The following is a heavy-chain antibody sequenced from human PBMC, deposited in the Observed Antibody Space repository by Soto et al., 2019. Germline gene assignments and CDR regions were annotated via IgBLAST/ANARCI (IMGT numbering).Heavy chain of an antibody. CDR3: AQTTGWPGFDY. CDR1: GASIRNFY. D-gene: IGHD6-19*01. CDR2: IYNGERT. Sequence: QVHLQESGPGLVKPSETMSLTCTASGASIRNFYWNWVRQFPGKGLEWIGHIYNGERTNYNPSLTXXVTISVDTSKNQFSLKLSSVTVADTAVYYCAQTTGWPGFDYWGQGTLVTVSS. V-gene: IGHV4-59*01. J-gene: IGHJ4*02.